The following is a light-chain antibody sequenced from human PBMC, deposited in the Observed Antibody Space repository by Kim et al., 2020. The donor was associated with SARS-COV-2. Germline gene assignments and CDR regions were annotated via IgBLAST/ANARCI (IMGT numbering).Light chain of an antibody. Sequence: ELTQPPSASGTPGQRVTISCSGSSSNVGSNTINWYQQLPGTAPKLLIYSSNQRPSGVPDRFSGSKSGTSASLAISGLQSEDEAEYYCATWDDSVNGPVFGGGTHLTVL. CDR3: ATWDDSVNGPV. CDR1: SSNVGSNT. J-gene: IGLJ3*02. V-gene: IGLV1-44*01. CDR2: SSN.